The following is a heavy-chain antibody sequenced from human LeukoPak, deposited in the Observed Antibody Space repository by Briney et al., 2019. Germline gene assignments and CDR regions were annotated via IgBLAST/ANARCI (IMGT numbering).Heavy chain of an antibody. J-gene: IGHJ5*02. CDR3: ARDQGYYDSSGYYYGWFDP. V-gene: IGHV4-59*01. CDR1: GGSISSYY. D-gene: IGHD3-22*01. Sequence: SETLSLTCTVSGGSISSYYWSWIRQPPGKGLEWIGYIYYSGSTNYNPSLKSRVTISVDTSKNQFSLNLSSVTAADTAVYYCARDQGYYDSSGYYYGWFDPWGQGTLVTVSS. CDR2: IYYSGST.